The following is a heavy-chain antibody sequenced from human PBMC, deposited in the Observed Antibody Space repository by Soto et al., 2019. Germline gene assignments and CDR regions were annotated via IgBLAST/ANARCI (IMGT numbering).Heavy chain of an antibody. Sequence: GGSLRISCEVSGFTVTTNYMSWVRQAPGKGLEWVSVVYTDGTIYYADSVKGRFTISRDISKNTVYLQMNSLRVEDTALYYCHGYGRWGQGTPVAVSS. V-gene: IGHV3-53*01. CDR2: VYTDGTI. D-gene: IGHD5-18*01. CDR1: GFTVTTNY. J-gene: IGHJ4*02. CDR3: HGYGR.